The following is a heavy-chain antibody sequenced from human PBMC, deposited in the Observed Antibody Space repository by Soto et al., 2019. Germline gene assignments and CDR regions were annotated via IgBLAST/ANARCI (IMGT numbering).Heavy chain of an antibody. J-gene: IGHJ4*02. V-gene: IGHV1-8*01. CDR2: MNPNSGNT. CDR3: ARPGGVRSPYGY. Sequence: ASVKVSCKASGYTFTSYDINWVRQATGQGLEWMGWMNPNSGNTGYAQKFQGRVTMTRNTSISTAYMELSSLRAEDTAVYYCARPGGVRSPYGYWGQGTLVTVSS. CDR1: GYTFTSYD. D-gene: IGHD3-16*01.